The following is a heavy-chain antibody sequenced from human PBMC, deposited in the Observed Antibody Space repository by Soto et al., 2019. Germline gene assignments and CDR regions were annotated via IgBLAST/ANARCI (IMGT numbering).Heavy chain of an antibody. J-gene: IGHJ6*02. Sequence: QVQLVQSGAEVKKPGASVKVSCKASGYTFTSYDINWVRQATGQGLEWMGWMNPNSGNTGYAQKFQGRVTMTRNTSISTAYMELSSLRCEEPAVYYCAREKTSYGMDGWGQGTRVNVSS. CDR3: AREKTSYGMDG. V-gene: IGHV1-8*01. CDR2: MNPNSGNT. CDR1: GYTFTSYD.